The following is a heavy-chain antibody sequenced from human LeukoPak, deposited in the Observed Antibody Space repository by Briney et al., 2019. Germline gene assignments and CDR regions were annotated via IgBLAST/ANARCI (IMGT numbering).Heavy chain of an antibody. Sequence: GGSLRLSCAAAGFTFSSYGMHWVRQAPGKGLEWVAVIWYDGSNKYYADSVKGRFTISRDNSKNTLYLQMNSLRAEDTAVYYCARDGSGSYSYYYYYMDVWGKGTTVTVSS. D-gene: IGHD1-26*01. CDR1: GFTFSSYG. J-gene: IGHJ6*03. V-gene: IGHV3-33*01. CDR3: ARDGSGSYSYYYYYMDV. CDR2: IWYDGSNK.